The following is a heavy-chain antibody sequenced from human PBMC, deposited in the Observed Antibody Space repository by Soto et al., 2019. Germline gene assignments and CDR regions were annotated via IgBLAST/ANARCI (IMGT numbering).Heavy chain of an antibody. Sequence: SETLSLTCAVSGCSISSGYYWGWIRQPPGKGLEWIGSIYHSGSTYYNPSLKSRVTISVDTSKNQFSLKLSSVTAADTAVYYCARDILITMVRGVIIKEPWFDPWGQGTLVTVSS. J-gene: IGHJ5*02. V-gene: IGHV4-38-2*02. D-gene: IGHD3-10*01. CDR3: ARDILITMVRGVIIKEPWFDP. CDR1: GCSISSGYY. CDR2: IYHSGST.